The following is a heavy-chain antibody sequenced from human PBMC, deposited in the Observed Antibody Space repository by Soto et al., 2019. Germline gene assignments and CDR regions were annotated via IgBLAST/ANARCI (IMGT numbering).Heavy chain of an antibody. CDR1: GGTFSSYA. J-gene: IGHJ4*02. D-gene: IGHD1-26*01. Sequence: QVQRVQSGAEVKKPGSSVKVSCKASGGTFSSYAISWVRQAPGQGLEWMGGIIPIFGTANYAQKFQGRVTITADESTSTAYMELSSLRSDDTAVYYCAREVFEGATPRLFDYWGQGTLVTVSS. V-gene: IGHV1-69*12. CDR2: IIPIFGTA. CDR3: AREVFEGATPRLFDY.